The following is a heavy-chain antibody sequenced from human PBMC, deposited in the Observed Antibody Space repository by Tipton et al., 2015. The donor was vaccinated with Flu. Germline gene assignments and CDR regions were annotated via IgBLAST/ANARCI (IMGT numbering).Heavy chain of an antibody. J-gene: IGHJ4*02. CDR3: VRDDGGNYFSVGYC. Sequence: CAASGFTFNSYWMSWVRQAPGKGLEWVANINQDGSEEYYVDSVKGRFTISRDNAKNSLYLQMNSLRAEDTAVYYCVRDDGGNYFSVGYCWGQGTLVTVSS. CDR2: INQDGSEE. V-gene: IGHV3-7*01. CDR1: GFTFNSYW. D-gene: IGHD4/OR15-4a*01.